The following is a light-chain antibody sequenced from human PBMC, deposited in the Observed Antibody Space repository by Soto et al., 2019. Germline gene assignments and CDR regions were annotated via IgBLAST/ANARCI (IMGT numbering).Light chain of an antibody. CDR1: QSVSSSY. CDR3: QQYGSSPLIT. J-gene: IGKJ5*01. CDR2: GAS. V-gene: IGKV3-20*01. Sequence: EIVLTQSPGTLSLSPGERATLSCRASQSVSSSYLAWYQQKPGQAPRLLISGASSRATGIPDRFSGSGSATAFTLTIIRLEPEDFAVYYCQQYGSSPLITFGQGTRLEIK.